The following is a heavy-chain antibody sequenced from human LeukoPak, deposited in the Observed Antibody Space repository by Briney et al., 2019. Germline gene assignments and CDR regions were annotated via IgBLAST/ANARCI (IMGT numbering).Heavy chain of an antibody. D-gene: IGHD2-15*01. CDR3: ARVRIVVVVAATLLY. CDR2: ISYDGSNK. Sequence: PGRSLRLSCAASGFTFSSYAMHWVRQAPGKGLEWVAVISYDGSNKYYADSVKGRFTISRDNSKNTLYLQMNSLRAEDTAVYYCARVRIVVVVAATLLYWGQGTLVTVSS. CDR1: GFTFSSYA. J-gene: IGHJ4*02. V-gene: IGHV3-30-3*01.